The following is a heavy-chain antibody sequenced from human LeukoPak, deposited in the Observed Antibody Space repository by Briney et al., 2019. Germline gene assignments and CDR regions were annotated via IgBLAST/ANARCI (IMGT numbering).Heavy chain of an antibody. V-gene: IGHV1-69*13. D-gene: IGHD2-2*01. CDR1: GYTFTSYG. CDR3: ATQGVVVPKLGAFDI. CDR2: IIPIFGTA. J-gene: IGHJ3*02. Sequence: GASVKVSCKASGYTFTSYGISWVRQAPGQGLEWMGGIIPIFGTANYAQKFQGRVTITADESTSTAYMELSSLRSEDTAVYYCATQGVVVPKLGAFDIWGLGTMVTVSS.